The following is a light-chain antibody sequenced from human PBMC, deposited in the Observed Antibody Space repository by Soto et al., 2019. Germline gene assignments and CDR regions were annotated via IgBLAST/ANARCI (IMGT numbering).Light chain of an antibody. J-gene: IGLJ7*01. CDR2: ENN. Sequence: QSVLTQPPSVSAAPGQKGTISCSGTYSNIGHNYVSWYQQLPGTAPRLLIYENNRRPSGIPDRFSGSKSGTSATLDITGLQTGDEADYYCGTWDSSLSDGVLFGGGTQLTVL. CDR1: YSNIGHNY. CDR3: GTWDSSLSDGVL. V-gene: IGLV1-51*02.